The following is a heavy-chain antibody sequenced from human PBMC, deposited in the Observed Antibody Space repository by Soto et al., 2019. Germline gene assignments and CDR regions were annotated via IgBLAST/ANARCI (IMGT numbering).Heavy chain of an antibody. CDR3: ARDRILTALDY. V-gene: IGHV3-33*01. Sequence: PGGSLRLSCAASGFTFSSYGMHGVRQAPGKGLEWVAVIWYDGSNINYADSVKGRFTISRDNAKNSLYLQMNSLRAEDTAVYYCARDRILTALDYWGQGTLVTVSS. D-gene: IGHD3-3*02. CDR1: GFTFSSYG. CDR2: IWYDGSNI. J-gene: IGHJ4*02.